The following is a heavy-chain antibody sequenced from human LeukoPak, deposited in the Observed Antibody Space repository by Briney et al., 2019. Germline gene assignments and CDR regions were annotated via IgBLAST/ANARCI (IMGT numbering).Heavy chain of an antibody. Sequence: ASVKVSCKASGYTFTSYDINWVRQATGQRLEWMGWINAGNGNTKYSQKFQGRVTIARDTSASTAYMELSSLRSEDTAVYYCASSPRGSGYYDYWGQGTLVTVSS. CDR1: GYTFTSYD. CDR2: INAGNGNT. CDR3: ASSPRGSGYYDY. J-gene: IGHJ4*02. D-gene: IGHD3-22*01. V-gene: IGHV1-3*01.